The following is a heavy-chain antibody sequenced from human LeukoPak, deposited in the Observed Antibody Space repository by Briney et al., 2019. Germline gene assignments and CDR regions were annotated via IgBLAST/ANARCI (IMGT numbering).Heavy chain of an antibody. V-gene: IGHV3-30*04. CDR1: GFTFSSYA. Sequence: PGRSLRLSCAASGFTFSSYAMHWVRQAPGKGLEWVAVISYDGSNKKYADSVKGRFTISRDNSKNTLYLQMNSLRAEDTAVYYCARDTSYGYFRSSFAGLMDYWGQGALVTVSS. CDR3: ARDTSYGYFRSSFAGLMDY. CDR2: ISYDGSNK. J-gene: IGHJ4*02. D-gene: IGHD5-18*01.